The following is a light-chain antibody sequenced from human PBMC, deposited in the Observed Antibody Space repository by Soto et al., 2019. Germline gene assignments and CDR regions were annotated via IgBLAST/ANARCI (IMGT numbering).Light chain of an antibody. CDR3: MQGTHWPFT. CDR1: QGLVYSDGNIY. J-gene: IGKJ2*01. CDR2: KIS. V-gene: IGKV2-30*01. Sequence: EVVMTQSPLSLPVTLGQPASISCKSTQGLVYSDGNIYLNWFHQRPGQSPRRLIHKISDRDSGVPDRFSGSGSGTDFTLEISRVEAEDVGIYYYMQGTHWPFTFGQGTKLEIK.